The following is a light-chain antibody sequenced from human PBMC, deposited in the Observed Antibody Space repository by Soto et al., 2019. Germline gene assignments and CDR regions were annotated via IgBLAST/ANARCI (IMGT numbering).Light chain of an antibody. V-gene: IGLV2-8*01. J-gene: IGLJ1*01. CDR2: EVS. Sequence: QSALTQPPSAYGSPEQSVTISCSGTSSDVGGYNFVSWYQQHPGKAPKLMIYEVSKRPSGVPDRFSGSKSGNTASLTVSGLQAEDEADYYCSSYAVTSFVFGTGTKLTVL. CDR1: SSDVGGYNF. CDR3: SSYAVTSFV.